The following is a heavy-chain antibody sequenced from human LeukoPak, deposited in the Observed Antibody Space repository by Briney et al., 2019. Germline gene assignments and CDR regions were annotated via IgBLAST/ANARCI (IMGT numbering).Heavy chain of an antibody. Sequence: GESLKISCQGSEYSFATYWIAWLRQMPGKGLEWMGIIHPSDSDTRYSPSFQGQVTISADKSIKTAYLQWSSLKASDTAMYYCARPLQGIVGATGFDYWGQGTLVTTPS. CDR3: ARPLQGIVGATGFDY. CDR2: IHPSDSDT. D-gene: IGHD1-26*01. CDR1: EYSFATYW. J-gene: IGHJ4*02. V-gene: IGHV5-51*01.